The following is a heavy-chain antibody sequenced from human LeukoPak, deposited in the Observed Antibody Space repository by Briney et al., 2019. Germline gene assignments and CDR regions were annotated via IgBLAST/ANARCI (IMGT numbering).Heavy chain of an antibody. J-gene: IGHJ3*02. CDR1: GGSISSSSYY. V-gene: IGHV4-39*07. CDR3: ARVNGAIFDAFDI. D-gene: IGHD2-8*01. Sequence: PSETLSLTCTVSGGSISSSSYYWGWIRQPPGKGLEWIGSIYYSGSTYYNSSLKSRVTISVDTSKNQFSLKVSSVTAADTAVYYCARVNGAIFDAFDIWGQGTMVTVSS. CDR2: IYYSGST.